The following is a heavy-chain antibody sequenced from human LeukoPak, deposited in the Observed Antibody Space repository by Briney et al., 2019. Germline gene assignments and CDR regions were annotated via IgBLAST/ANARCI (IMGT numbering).Heavy chain of an antibody. J-gene: IGHJ4*02. D-gene: IGHD4-17*01. Sequence: GGSLRLSCTTSGFTFGDYAMSWVRQAPGKGLEWVIFIRSKAYGGTIDYAASVKGRFTISRDDSKNIAYLQMNSLKIEDTAVYSCTRGGAAYGDYARFFAYGGQETRVTVSS. V-gene: IGHV3-49*04. CDR3: TRGGAAYGDYARFFAY. CDR2: IRSKAYGGTI. CDR1: GFTFGDYA.